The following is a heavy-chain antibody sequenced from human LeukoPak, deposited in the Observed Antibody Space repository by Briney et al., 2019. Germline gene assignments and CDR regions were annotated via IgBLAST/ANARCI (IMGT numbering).Heavy chain of an antibody. Sequence: PGGSLRLSCAASGFTFTIYWMSWVRQLPGKGLEWVANINQDGTEKYYVDSVKGRFTISRDNAKSSLDLQMSSLRVEDTAIYYCVKVAKYYYGSETYYFFEHWGQGTPVTASS. V-gene: IGHV3-7*01. CDR2: INQDGTEK. D-gene: IGHD3-10*01. CDR1: GFTFTIYW. J-gene: IGHJ4*02. CDR3: VKVAKYYYGSETYYFFEH.